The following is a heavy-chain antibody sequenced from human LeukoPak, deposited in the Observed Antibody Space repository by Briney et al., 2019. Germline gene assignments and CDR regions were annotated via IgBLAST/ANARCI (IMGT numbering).Heavy chain of an antibody. CDR1: GFTFGSYS. D-gene: IGHD1-14*01. CDR2: IKTDGSTT. Sequence: GGSLRLSCAGSGFTFGSYSMNWVRQAPGKGLVWVSRIKTDGSTTSYADSVKDRFTISRDNAKNTMYLQMNSLRAEDTAVYYCARVGVGNHHYDSWGQGTLVTVSS. V-gene: IGHV3-74*01. J-gene: IGHJ4*02. CDR3: ARVGVGNHHYDS.